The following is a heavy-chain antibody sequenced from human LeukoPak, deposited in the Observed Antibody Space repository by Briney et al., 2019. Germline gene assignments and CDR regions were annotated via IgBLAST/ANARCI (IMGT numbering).Heavy chain of an antibody. Sequence: PGGSLRLSCAASGFTFDDYAMHWVRQAPGKGLEWVSGISWNSGSIGYADSVKGRFTISRDNAKNPLYLQMNSLRAEDTAVYYCARGLGYYYDSSGYGGFDYWGQGTLVTVSS. D-gene: IGHD3-22*01. CDR3: ARGLGYYYDSSGYGGFDY. J-gene: IGHJ4*02. V-gene: IGHV3-9*01. CDR2: ISWNSGSI. CDR1: GFTFDDYA.